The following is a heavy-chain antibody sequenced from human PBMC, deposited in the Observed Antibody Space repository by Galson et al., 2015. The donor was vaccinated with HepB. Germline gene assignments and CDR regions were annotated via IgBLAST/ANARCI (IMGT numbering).Heavy chain of an antibody. D-gene: IGHD4-17*01. V-gene: IGHV3-7*03. CDR3: ARGNGDSHDY. CDR2: INQDGSEK. Sequence: SLRLSCAASGFTFRRYWMNWVRQAPGKGLEWVANINQDGSEKYYVDSVEGRFTISRDNANNSLYPELSSLRAEDTALYYCARGNGDSHDYWGQGTLVTVSS. J-gene: IGHJ4*02. CDR1: GFTFRRYW.